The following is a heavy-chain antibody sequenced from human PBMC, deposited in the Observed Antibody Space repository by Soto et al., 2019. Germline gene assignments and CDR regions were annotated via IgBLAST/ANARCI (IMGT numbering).Heavy chain of an antibody. CDR2: IWYDGSNK. CDR3: ARGSYYDFWSGYYWTHRLDP. J-gene: IGHJ5*02. Sequence: PGGSLRLSCAASGFTFSSYGMHWVRQAPGKGLEWVAVIWYDGSNKYYADSVKGRFTISRDNSKNTLYLQMNSLRAEDTAVYYCARGSYYDFWSGYYWTHRLDPWGQGTLVTVSS. V-gene: IGHV3-33*01. D-gene: IGHD3-3*01. CDR1: GFTFSSYG.